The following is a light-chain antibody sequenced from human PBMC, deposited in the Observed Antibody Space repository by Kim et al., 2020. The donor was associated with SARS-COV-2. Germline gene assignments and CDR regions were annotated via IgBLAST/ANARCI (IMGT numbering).Light chain of an antibody. CDR3: QQYYTYSS. J-gene: IGKJ4*01. V-gene: IGKV1-8*01. CDR2: AAS. CDR1: QDISHY. Sequence: AIRITQSPSSLSASTGDRVTITCRASQDISHYLAWYQQKPGKAPKLLMYAASTLQSGVPSRFSGNGSATDFSLTISSLQSEDLATYYCQQYYTYSSFGGGTKVDIK.